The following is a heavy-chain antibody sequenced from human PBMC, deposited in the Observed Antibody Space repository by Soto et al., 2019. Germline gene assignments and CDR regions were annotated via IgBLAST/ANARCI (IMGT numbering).Heavy chain of an antibody. J-gene: IGHJ5*02. Sequence: EVQLVESGGGLVQPGGSLRLSCAASGFTFSSYEMNWVRQAPGKGLEWVSYISSSGSTIYNADSVKGRFTISRDNAKNSLYLQMNSLRAEDTAVYYCAREGGRGWSKENWFDPWGQGTLVTVSS. CDR3: AREGGRGWSKENWFDP. D-gene: IGHD6-19*01. CDR1: GFTFSSYE. V-gene: IGHV3-48*03. CDR2: ISSSGSTI.